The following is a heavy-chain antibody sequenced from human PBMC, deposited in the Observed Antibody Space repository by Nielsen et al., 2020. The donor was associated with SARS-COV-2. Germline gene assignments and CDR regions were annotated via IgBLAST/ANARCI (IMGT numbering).Heavy chain of an antibody. Sequence: GGSLRLSCAASGFTFSSYGMHWVRQAPGKGLEWVAVISYDGSNKYYADSVKGRFTISRDNSKNTLYLQMNSLRAEDTAVYYCARVAYLGYCSSTSCPQDWFDPWGQGTLVTVSS. CDR2: ISYDGSNK. J-gene: IGHJ5*02. D-gene: IGHD2-2*01. CDR3: ARVAYLGYCSSTSCPQDWFDP. V-gene: IGHV3-30*03. CDR1: GFTFSSYG.